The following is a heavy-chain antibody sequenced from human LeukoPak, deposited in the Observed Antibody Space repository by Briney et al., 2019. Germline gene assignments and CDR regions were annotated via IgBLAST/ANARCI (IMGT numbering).Heavy chain of an antibody. CDR3: ARERPNFWGGYYYYYYGMDV. D-gene: IGHD3-3*01. J-gene: IGHJ6*02. V-gene: IGHV4-34*01. CDR1: GGSFSGYY. CDR2: INHSGST. Sequence: RPSETLSLTCAVYGGSFSGYYWSWIRQPPGKGLEWIGEINHSGSTNYNPSLKSRVTMSVDTSKNQFSLKLSSVTAADTAVYYCARERPNFWGGYYYYYYGMDVWGQGTTVTVSS.